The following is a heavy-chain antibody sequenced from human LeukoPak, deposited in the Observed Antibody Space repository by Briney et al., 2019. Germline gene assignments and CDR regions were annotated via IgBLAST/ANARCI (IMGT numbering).Heavy chain of an antibody. CDR3: GTSLDAAINT. D-gene: IGHD5-18*01. V-gene: IGHV3-7*01. J-gene: IGHJ4*02. Sequence: TGGSLRLSCEASGFTFSSYWMTWVRQAPGKGPEWLANIKYDGSDKYYAASVKGRFTISRDNARNSLYLQMNSLRAKDTAVYYCGTSLDAAINTGGQGILVTVSS. CDR2: IKYDGSDK. CDR1: GFTFSSYW.